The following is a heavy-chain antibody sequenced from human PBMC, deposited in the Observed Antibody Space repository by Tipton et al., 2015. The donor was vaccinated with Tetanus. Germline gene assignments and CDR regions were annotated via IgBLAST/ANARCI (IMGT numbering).Heavy chain of an antibody. CDR1: GGSFSGHY. CDR3: ARGPPGAKPHFFDY. D-gene: IGHD7-27*01. J-gene: IGHJ4*02. V-gene: IGHV4-34*01. CDR2: INPSGGA. Sequence: LRLSCAVSGGSFSGHYWSWIRQPPGEGLEWIGEINPSGGASYNPSLRSRVTISVDTSKNQFSLKLTSVTAADTAVYYCARGPPGAKPHFFDYWGQGILVTVSS.